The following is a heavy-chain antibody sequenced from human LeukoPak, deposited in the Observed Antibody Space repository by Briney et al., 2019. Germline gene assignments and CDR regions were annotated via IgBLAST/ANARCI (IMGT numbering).Heavy chain of an antibody. CDR2: ISGSGGST. CDR3: ANRGAGYDILTGYYPDAFDI. D-gene: IGHD3-9*01. CDR1: GFTFSSYA. Sequence: GGSLRLSCAASGFTFSSYAMSWVRQAPGKGLEWVSAISGSGGSTYYADSVKGRFTISRDNSKNTLYLQMNSLRAEDTAVYYCANRGAGYDILTGYYPDAFDIWGQGTMVTVPS. J-gene: IGHJ3*02. V-gene: IGHV3-23*01.